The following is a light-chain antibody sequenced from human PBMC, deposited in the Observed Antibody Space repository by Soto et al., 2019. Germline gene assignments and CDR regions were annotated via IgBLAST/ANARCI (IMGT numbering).Light chain of an antibody. V-gene: IGKV1-5*03. Sequence: DIQMTQSPSTLSASVRDRVTITCRATQNIGSWLAWYQQKPGKAPKLLIYMASNLQSGVPSRFGGAGSGTEFTLTISSLQPDDVATYYCQQYNTNSRTFGQGTKVDIK. J-gene: IGKJ1*01. CDR1: QNIGSW. CDR2: MAS. CDR3: QQYNTNSRT.